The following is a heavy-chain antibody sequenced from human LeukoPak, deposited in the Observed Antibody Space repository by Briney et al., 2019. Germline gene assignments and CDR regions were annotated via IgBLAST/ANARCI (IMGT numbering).Heavy chain of an antibody. CDR2: INAGYSNT. V-gene: IGHV1-3*01. CDR3: ARREVVAAAGTVSLYYYYYYYMDV. J-gene: IGHJ6*03. CDR1: GYTFTYYA. D-gene: IGHD6-13*01. Sequence: GASVKISCKASGYTFTYYAIHWVRQAPGQRLEWMGWINAGYSNTKYSQKFQGRVTITMDTSASTAYMELSSLRSEDTAVYYCARREVVAAAGTVSLYYYYYYYMDVWGKGTTVTVSS.